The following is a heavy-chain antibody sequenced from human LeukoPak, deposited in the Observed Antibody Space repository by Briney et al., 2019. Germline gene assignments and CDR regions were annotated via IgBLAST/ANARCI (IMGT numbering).Heavy chain of an antibody. CDR1: GDSISSSRSY. V-gene: IGHV4-61*05. CDR2: IYYSGST. Sequence: PSETLSLTCTVSGDSISSSRSYWGWIRQPPGKGLEWIGYIYYSGSTNYNPSLKGRVTISVDTSKNQFSLKLSSVTAADTAVYYCARIASGYYFVDYWGQGTLVTVSS. CDR3: ARIASGYYFVDY. D-gene: IGHD3-10*02. J-gene: IGHJ4*02.